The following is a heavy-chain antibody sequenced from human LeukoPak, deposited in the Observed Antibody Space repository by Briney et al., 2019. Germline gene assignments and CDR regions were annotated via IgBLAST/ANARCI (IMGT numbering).Heavy chain of an antibody. Sequence: GGSLRLSCAASGFTFTYAYMSWVRQAPGRGLEWVGRIKSKTDGGTTDYAAPVKGRFTISRDDSNKTLHLQMNSLKTEDTGVYYCTTDAPYYGSGSYSSDFQHWGQGTLVTVSS. V-gene: IGHV3-15*01. D-gene: IGHD3-10*01. CDR2: IKSKTDGGTT. J-gene: IGHJ1*01. CDR3: TTDAPYYGSGSYSSDFQH. CDR1: GFTFTYAY.